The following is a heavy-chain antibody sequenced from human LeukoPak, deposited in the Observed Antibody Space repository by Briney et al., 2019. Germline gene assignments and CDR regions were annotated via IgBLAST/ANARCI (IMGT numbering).Heavy chain of an antibody. D-gene: IGHD3-3*01. V-gene: IGHV1-69*05. J-gene: IGHJ6*03. CDR2: IIPIFGTA. CDR3: ARSAGVYFGVVDYYYYYYMDV. Sequence: SVKVSCKASGGTFSSYAISWVRQAPGQGLEWMGGIIPIFGTANYAQKFQGRVTITTDESTSTAYMELSSLRSEGTAVYYCARSAGVYFGVVDYYYYYYMDVWGKGTTVTVSS. CDR1: GGTFSSYA.